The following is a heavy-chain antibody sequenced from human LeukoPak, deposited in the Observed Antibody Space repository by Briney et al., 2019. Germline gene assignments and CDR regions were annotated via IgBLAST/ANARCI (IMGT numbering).Heavy chain of an antibody. Sequence: SETLSLTXTVSGGSISSSHYYWGWIRQTPGTGLEWIGTIYYSGTTYYNPSLESRATISEDTSKNQFSLTLRSVTAADTAVYYCARQISDYYYYYIDVWGKGTTVTVSS. V-gene: IGHV4-39*01. D-gene: IGHD3-10*01. J-gene: IGHJ6*03. CDR1: GGSISSSHYY. CDR2: IYYSGTT. CDR3: ARQISDYYYYYIDV.